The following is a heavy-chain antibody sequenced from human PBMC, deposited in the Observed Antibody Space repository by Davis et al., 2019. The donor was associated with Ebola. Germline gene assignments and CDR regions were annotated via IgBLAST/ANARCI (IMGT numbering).Heavy chain of an antibody. D-gene: IGHD1-26*01. CDR1: GGSFSGYY. Sequence: PSETLSLTCAVYGGSFSGYYWSWIRQPPGKGLEWIGEINHSGSTNYNPSLKSRVTISVDTSKNQFSLKLSSVTAADTAVYYCARGVGGSYRYYYYYGMDVWGQGTTVTVSS. J-gene: IGHJ6*02. V-gene: IGHV4-34*01. CDR2: INHSGST. CDR3: ARGVGGSYRYYYYYGMDV.